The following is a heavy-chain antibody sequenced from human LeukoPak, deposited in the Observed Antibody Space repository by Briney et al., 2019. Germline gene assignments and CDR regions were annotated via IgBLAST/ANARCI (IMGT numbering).Heavy chain of an antibody. J-gene: IGHJ4*02. CDR2: IYYSGST. D-gene: IGHD6-13*01. Sequence: PSETLSLTCAVSGGSISSNSYYWGWIRQPPGKGLEWIVSIYYSGSTYHNLSLKSRLTISVDTSKNQFSLKLSSVTATDTAVYYCARHISSSYLPFDYWGQGILVTVSS. CDR1: GGSISSNSYY. CDR3: ARHISSSYLPFDY. V-gene: IGHV4-39*01.